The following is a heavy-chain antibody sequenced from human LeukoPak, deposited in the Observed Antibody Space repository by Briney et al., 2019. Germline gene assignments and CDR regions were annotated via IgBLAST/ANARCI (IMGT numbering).Heavy chain of an antibody. D-gene: IGHD3-10*02. J-gene: IGHJ3*02. CDR3: ARCSYGRPLVNI. CDR1: GFTFSDYS. CDR2: ISSSSSYI. V-gene: IGHV3-21*01. Sequence: GGSLRLSCAASGFTFSDYSMNWVCQAPGKGLEWVSSISSSSSYIYYADSVKGRFTISRDNSKNTLYLQVNSLRAEDTAVYYCARCSYGRPLVNIWGQGTMVTVAS.